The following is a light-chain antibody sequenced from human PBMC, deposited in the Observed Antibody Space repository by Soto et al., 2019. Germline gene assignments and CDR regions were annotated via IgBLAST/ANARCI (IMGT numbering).Light chain of an antibody. CDR3: QHYISYSEA. CDR2: KAS. V-gene: IGKV1-5*03. J-gene: IGKJ1*01. Sequence: DIQMTQSPSTLSGSVGDRVTITCRASQTISSWLAWYQQKPGKAPKLLIYKASTLKSGVPSRFSGSRSGTEFTLTISSLQPDDFATYYCQHYISYSEAFGQGTKGEL. CDR1: QTISSW.